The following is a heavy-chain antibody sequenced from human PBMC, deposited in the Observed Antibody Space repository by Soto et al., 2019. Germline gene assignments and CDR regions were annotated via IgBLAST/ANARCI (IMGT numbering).Heavy chain of an antibody. CDR1: GFTFSTHT. Sequence: QPGGSLRLSCVASGFTFSTHTMNGVRQAPGKGLEWVSRLTADSDDTSYADSIKGRFTISRDNSKNTLYLQKNSLRAEDTAIYYCAKGLDRASLDFWGQGALVTVSS. CDR3: AKGLDRASLDF. J-gene: IGHJ4*02. CDR2: LTADSDDT. D-gene: IGHD1-1*01. V-gene: IGHV3-23*01.